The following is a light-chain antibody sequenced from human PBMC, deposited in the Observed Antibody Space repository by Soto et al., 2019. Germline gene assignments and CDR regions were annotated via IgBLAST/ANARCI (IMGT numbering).Light chain of an antibody. CDR1: NSDIGRYNY. Sequence: QSALTQPASVSGSHGRSITISCAGTNSDIGRYNYVSWYQQHPGEAPKLLIYEVSNRPSGISHRFSGSKSGNTASLTISGLQAEDEGDYYCSSYTNTAALAVFGEGTKLTVL. V-gene: IGLV2-14*01. CDR2: EVS. J-gene: IGLJ3*02. CDR3: SSYTNTAALAV.